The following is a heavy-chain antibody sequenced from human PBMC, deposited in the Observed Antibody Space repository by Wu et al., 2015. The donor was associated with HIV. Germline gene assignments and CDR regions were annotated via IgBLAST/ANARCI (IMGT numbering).Heavy chain of an antibody. J-gene: IGHJ4*02. V-gene: IGHV1-18*01. CDR1: GYTFTNYG. D-gene: IGHD4-17*01. Sequence: QVQLVQSGAEVKKPGASVKVSCKASGYTFTNYGISWVRQAPGQGLEWMGWISAYNGNTNYAQKLQGRVTMTRSTSISTVYMELSSLRSEDTAVYYCARSDYGDLDYWGQGTLVTVSS. CDR3: ARSDYGDLDY. CDR2: ISAYNGNT.